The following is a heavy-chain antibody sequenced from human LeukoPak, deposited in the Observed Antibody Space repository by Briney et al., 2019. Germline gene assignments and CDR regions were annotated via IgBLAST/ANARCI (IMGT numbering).Heavy chain of an antibody. Sequence: PGRSLRLSCAASGFTFSSYAMHWVRQAPGKGLEWVAVISYDGSNKYYADSVKGRFTISRDNSKNTLYLQMNSLRAEDTAVYYCARPTSNYYDSSGLEYWGQGTLVTVS. D-gene: IGHD3-22*01. J-gene: IGHJ4*02. CDR2: ISYDGSNK. CDR3: ARPTSNYYDSSGLEY. V-gene: IGHV3-30-3*01. CDR1: GFTFSSYA.